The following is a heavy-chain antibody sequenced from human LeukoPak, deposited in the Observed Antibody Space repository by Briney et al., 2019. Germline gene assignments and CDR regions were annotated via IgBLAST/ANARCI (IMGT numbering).Heavy chain of an antibody. CDR3: ARVANQAFDY. CDR1: GGTFSSYA. CDR2: INPSGGST. J-gene: IGHJ4*02. D-gene: IGHD2-15*01. Sequence: ASVKVSCKASGGTFSSYAISWVRQAPGQGLEWMGIINPSGGSTSYTQKFQGRVTMTRDTSTSTVYMELSSLRSDDTAVYYCARVANQAFDYWGQGTLVTVSS. V-gene: IGHV1-46*01.